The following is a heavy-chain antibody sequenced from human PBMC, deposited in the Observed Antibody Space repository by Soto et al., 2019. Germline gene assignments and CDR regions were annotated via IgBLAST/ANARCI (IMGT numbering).Heavy chain of an antibody. CDR3: ARPDEGGYSSNHHYYYALDV. CDR1: GGTFRSYS. Sequence: SVKVSCKASGGTFRSYSISWVRQAPGQGLEWMGGIIPIFDITNYAQKFQGRVTITADESTSAAYMELSSLGSDDTAVYYCARPDEGGYSSNHHYYYALDVWGQGTTVTVSS. CDR2: IIPIFDIT. D-gene: IGHD3-22*01. V-gene: IGHV1-69*13. J-gene: IGHJ6*02.